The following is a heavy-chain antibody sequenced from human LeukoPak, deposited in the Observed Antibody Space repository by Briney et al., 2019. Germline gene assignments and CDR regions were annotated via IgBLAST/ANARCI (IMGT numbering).Heavy chain of an antibody. CDR3: AGPLLGYWDYYYYYMDV. CDR2: IIRSSSNT. V-gene: IGHV3-21*01. Sequence: GGSLRLSCAASGFTFSRYSMSWVRQAPGKGRGWVSSIIRSSSNTSYADSVKGRFTISRDNANNSLYLQMNSLRAEDTAVYYCAGPLLGYWDYYYYYMDVWGKGTTVTVSS. D-gene: IGHD2-8*02. J-gene: IGHJ6*03. CDR1: GFTFSRYS.